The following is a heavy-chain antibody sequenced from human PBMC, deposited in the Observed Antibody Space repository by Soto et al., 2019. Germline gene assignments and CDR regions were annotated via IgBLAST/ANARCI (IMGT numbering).Heavy chain of an antibody. CDR3: ASTGGIVVVPAAMNEYYYGLDV. CDR2: IDPSDSYT. Sequence: GESLKISCKGSGYSFTSYWISWVRQMPGKGLEWMGRIDPSDSYTNYSPSFQGHVTISADKSISTAYLQWSSLKPSDTAMYYCASTGGIVVVPAAMNEYYYGLDVWGQGTTVTVSS. D-gene: IGHD2-2*01. V-gene: IGHV5-10-1*01. J-gene: IGHJ6*02. CDR1: GYSFTSYW.